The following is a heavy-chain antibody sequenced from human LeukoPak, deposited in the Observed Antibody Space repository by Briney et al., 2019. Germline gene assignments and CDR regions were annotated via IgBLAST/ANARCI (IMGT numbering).Heavy chain of an antibody. CDR3: ARGTGSLFY. D-gene: IGHD1-1*01. J-gene: IGHJ4*01. Sequence: SETLSLTCTVSGGSISSSSYYWGWIRQPPGKALEWIGHVFTSGNTNYNPSLKGRVTISIETSKSQFSLNLNSVTAADTAVYYCARGTGSLFYWGHGILVTVSS. CDR1: GGSISSSSYY. V-gene: IGHV4-61*05. CDR2: VFTSGNT.